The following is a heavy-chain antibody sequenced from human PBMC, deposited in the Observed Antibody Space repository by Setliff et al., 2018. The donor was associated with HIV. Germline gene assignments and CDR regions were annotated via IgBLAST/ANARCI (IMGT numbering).Heavy chain of an antibody. CDR1: GGSLSSSNNF. D-gene: IGHD3-3*01. J-gene: IGHJ3*02. CDR3: ARPLTPSYNFWGDAFAI. CDR2: TDYTGNA. V-gene: IGHV4-39*01. Sequence: KTSETLSLTCTVSGGSLSSSNNFWGWIRQRPGKGPEWIGTTDYTGNADYNTSLKSRLTISVDTSKNQFSLKLNSVTAADTAVYYCARPLTPSYNFWGDAFAIWGQGTMVTVSS.